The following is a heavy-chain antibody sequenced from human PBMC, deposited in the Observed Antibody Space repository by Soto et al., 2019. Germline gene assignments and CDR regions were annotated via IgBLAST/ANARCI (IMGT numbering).Heavy chain of an antibody. CDR1: GYTFTGYY. CDR3: ARSSKRPYYYDSSGYCLSY. J-gene: IGHJ4*02. CDR2: INPNSGGT. V-gene: IGHV1-2*02. D-gene: IGHD3-22*01. Sequence: ASVKVSCKASGYTFTGYYMHWVRQAPGQGLEWMGWINPNSGGTNYAQKFQGRVTMTRDTSISTAYMELSRLRSDDTAVYYCARSSKRPYYYDSSGYCLSYWGQGTLVAVSS.